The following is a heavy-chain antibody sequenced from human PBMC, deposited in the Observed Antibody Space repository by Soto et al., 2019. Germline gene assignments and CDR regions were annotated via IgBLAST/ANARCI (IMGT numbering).Heavy chain of an antibody. V-gene: IGHV1-18*01. CDR3: AREGQAPYYYYGMDV. Sequence: QVQVVQSGDEVKKPGASVKVSCKASGYTFTNYGFSWVRQAPGQGLEWMGRISGYNGNTKYAEKFQGRVTMTTDTSTSTDHMERRSLRSDDTAVYYCAREGQAPYYYYGMDVWGQGTAVTVSS. CDR1: GYTFTNYG. CDR2: ISGYNGNT. J-gene: IGHJ6*02.